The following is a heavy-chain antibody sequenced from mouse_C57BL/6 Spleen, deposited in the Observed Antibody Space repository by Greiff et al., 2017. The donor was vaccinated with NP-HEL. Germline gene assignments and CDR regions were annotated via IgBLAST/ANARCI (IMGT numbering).Heavy chain of an antibody. CDR2: IYPGDGDT. D-gene: IGHD2-1*01. J-gene: IGHJ4*01. V-gene: IGHV1-82*01. Sequence: QVQLKESGPELVKPGASVKISCKASGYAFSSSWMNWVKQRPGKGLEWIGRIYPGDGDTNYNGKLKGKATLTADKSSSTAYMQLSSLTSEDSAVYFCSRFDIFYVNYRAKDQWGQRTSGTLPS. CDR3: SRFDIFYVNYRAKDQ. CDR1: GYAFSSSW.